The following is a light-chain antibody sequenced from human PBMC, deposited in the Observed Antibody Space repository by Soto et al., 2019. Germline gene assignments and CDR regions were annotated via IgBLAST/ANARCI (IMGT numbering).Light chain of an antibody. CDR2: AAS. CDR3: QQSYSTPIT. Sequence: DIQMTQSPSSLSASVGDRVTITCRASQSISSYLNWYQQKPGKAPKLLIYAASSLQSGVPSRFSGSGSGTDFTLTISSLQLEDFATYYCQQSYSTPITCAQVTRLAIK. CDR1: QSISSY. V-gene: IGKV1-39*01. J-gene: IGKJ5*01.